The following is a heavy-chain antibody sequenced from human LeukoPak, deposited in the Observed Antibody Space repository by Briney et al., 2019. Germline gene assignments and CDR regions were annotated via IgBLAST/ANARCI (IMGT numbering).Heavy chain of an antibody. V-gene: IGHV4-34*01. CDR2: INHSGST. CDR1: GGSFSGYY. J-gene: IGHJ6*02. Sequence: SSETLSLTCAVYGGSFSGYYWSWIRQPPGKGLEWIGEINHSGSTNYNPSLKSRVTISVDTSKNQFSLKLSSVTAADTAVYYCARGTNYYGSGSLHYYYYGMDVWGQGTTVTVSS. CDR3: ARGTNYYGSGSLHYYYYGMDV. D-gene: IGHD3-10*01.